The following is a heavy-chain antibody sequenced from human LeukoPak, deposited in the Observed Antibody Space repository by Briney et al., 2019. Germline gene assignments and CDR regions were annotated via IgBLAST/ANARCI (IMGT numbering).Heavy chain of an antibody. CDR3: ARGPPYYYDSSGLGGAFDI. D-gene: IGHD3-22*01. J-gene: IGHJ3*02. CDR1: GYTFTSYG. V-gene: IGHV1-18*01. CDR2: ISAYNGNT. Sequence: GASVKVSCKASGYTFTSYGISWVRQAPGQGLEWMGWISAYNGNTNYAQKLQGRVTMTTDTSTSTAYMELRSLRSDDTAVYYCARGPPYYYDSSGLGGAFDIWGQGTMVTVSS.